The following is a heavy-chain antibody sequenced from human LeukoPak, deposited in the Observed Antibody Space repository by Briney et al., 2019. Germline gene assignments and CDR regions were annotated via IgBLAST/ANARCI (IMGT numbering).Heavy chain of an antibody. CDR2: MNAGNGNT. CDR3: ARDATYCRGSTCSYYGLDV. Sequence: GASVKVSCKASGYTFTSYAMHWVRQAPGQGLEWMGWMNAGNGNTKYSQKFQGRVNISRDTSATTAYMELSSLTSEDTAMYHCARDATYCRGSTCSYYGLDVWGQGTTVTVSS. D-gene: IGHD2-15*01. CDR1: GYTFTSYA. J-gene: IGHJ6*02. V-gene: IGHV1-3*01.